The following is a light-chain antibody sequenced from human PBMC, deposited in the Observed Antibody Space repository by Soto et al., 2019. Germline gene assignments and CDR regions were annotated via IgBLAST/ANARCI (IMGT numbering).Light chain of an antibody. Sequence: QSALTQPPSVSGAPGQRVTISCTGSSSNIGSLYDVHWYQQLPGTAPKLLIYDNSNRPSGVPDRFSGSKSGTSASLAITGLQAEDEADYYCSSYTSSSTLGVFGTGTKVTVL. J-gene: IGLJ1*01. CDR3: SSYTSSSTLGV. V-gene: IGLV1-40*01. CDR1: SSNIGSLYD. CDR2: DNS.